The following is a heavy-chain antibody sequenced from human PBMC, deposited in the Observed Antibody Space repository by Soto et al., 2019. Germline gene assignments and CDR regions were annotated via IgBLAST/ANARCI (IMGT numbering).Heavy chain of an antibody. V-gene: IGHV1-69*12. Sequence: QVQLVQSGAEVKKPGSSVTVSCKASGGTFGNSAISWLRQAPGQGLEWMGGIIPMFPTPDYAQKFQGRVTITADESTSTAYIELTSLRSEDTAVYYCARAKDRQQLRGNYYYGIDVWGQGTTVTVSS. D-gene: IGHD3-16*01. J-gene: IGHJ6*02. CDR2: IIPMFPTP. CDR3: ARAKDRQQLRGNYYYGIDV. CDR1: GGTFGNSA.